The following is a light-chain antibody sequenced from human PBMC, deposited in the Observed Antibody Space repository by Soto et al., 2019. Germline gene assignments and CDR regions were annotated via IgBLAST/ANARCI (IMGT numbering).Light chain of an antibody. CDR1: HSISSW. CDR3: PTYNSYRT. J-gene: IGKJ1*01. Sequence: DIQMTQSPSTVSASVGARVTITLLASHSISSWLAWYQQKPGKAPKLLIYDASSLESGVQSRFRGSGYAKDLHLHIRSMKPDDFETYSCPTYNSYRTVRQGTQVEIK. CDR2: DAS. V-gene: IGKV1-5*01.